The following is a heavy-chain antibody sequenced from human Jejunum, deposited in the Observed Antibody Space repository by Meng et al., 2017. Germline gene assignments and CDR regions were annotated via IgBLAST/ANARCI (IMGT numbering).Heavy chain of an antibody. CDR2: IYSSGGT. J-gene: IGHJ4*02. CDR1: GDSISSVTHY. Sequence: SETLSLTCTVSGDSISSVTHYWSWIRQPAGEGLEWIGRIYSSGGTNYNPSLKSRVTISVDTSKNQFSLKLSSVTAADTAVYYCARTHYDSGSYYYFDYWGQGMLVTVSS. V-gene: IGHV4-61*02. D-gene: IGHD3-10*01. CDR3: ARTHYDSGSYYYFDY.